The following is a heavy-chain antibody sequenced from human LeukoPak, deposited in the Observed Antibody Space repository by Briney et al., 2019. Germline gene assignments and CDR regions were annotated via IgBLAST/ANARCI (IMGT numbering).Heavy chain of an antibody. V-gene: IGHV4-30-2*01. J-gene: IGHJ4*02. CDR1: GDSISSGGYS. CDR3: ARDSVEGFDY. CDR2: IYHSGSP. Sequence: PSEPLSLTCTVSGDSISSGGYSWGWIRQPPGKGLEWIGYIYHSGSPSYNPSLKSRVTISVDKSNNRFSLKLTSVTAADTAVYYCARDSVEGFDYWGQGTLATVSS.